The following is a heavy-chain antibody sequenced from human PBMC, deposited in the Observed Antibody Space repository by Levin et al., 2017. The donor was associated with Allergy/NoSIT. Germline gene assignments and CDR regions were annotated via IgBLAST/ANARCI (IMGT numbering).Heavy chain of an antibody. CDR2: ISSSSSTI. Sequence: LSLTCAASGFTFSSYSMNWVRQAPGKGLEWVSYISSSSSTIYYADSVKGRFTISRDNAKNSLYLQMNSLRAEDTAVYYCARDLGPPGGYWGQGTLVTVSS. CDR3: ARDLGPPGGY. CDR1: GFTFSSYS. J-gene: IGHJ4*02. V-gene: IGHV3-48*01. D-gene: IGHD3-16*01.